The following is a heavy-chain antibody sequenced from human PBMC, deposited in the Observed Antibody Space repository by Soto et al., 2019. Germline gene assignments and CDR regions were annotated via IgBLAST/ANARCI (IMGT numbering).Heavy chain of an antibody. J-gene: IGHJ4*02. CDR2: INPSGDIT. D-gene: IGHD4-17*01. Sequence: EEQLLESGGGLVQPGGSLRLSCAASGLTFSRYAMSWVRQAPGKGLEWVSIINPSGDITYYGASVKGRFTISRDNSKNTLSLQMNSLRAEDTDVYYCAKSLRPSALTTYYCDYRGQGTLVTVSS. CDR1: GLTFSRYA. CDR3: AKSLRPSALTTYYCDY. V-gene: IGHV3-23*01.